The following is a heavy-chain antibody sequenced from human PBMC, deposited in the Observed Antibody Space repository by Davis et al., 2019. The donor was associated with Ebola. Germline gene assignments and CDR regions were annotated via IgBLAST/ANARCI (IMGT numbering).Heavy chain of an antibody. J-gene: IGHJ4*02. Sequence: PGGSLRLSCAASGFTFSSYWMSWVRQAPGKGLEWVANIKQDGSEKYYVDSVKGRFTISRDNAKNSLYLQMNSLRAEDTAVYYCARDPFTIFGVGAYDYWGQGTLVTVSS. CDR2: IKQDGSEK. CDR1: GFTFSSYW. CDR3: ARDPFTIFGVGAYDY. D-gene: IGHD3-3*01. V-gene: IGHV3-7*03.